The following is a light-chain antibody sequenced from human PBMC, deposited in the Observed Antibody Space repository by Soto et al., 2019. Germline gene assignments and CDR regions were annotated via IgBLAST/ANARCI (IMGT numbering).Light chain of an antibody. CDR2: GAS. CDR3: QQYGDSPRS. Sequence: SQSPGALSLFPEERATLSCRASQSVDSSYIAWYQHKPGQAPRLLIYGASSRATGIPDRFSGSGFGTDFTLTISRLEPGDFAVYYCQQYGDSPRSFGQGTKVDIK. V-gene: IGKV3-20*01. CDR1: QSVDSSY. J-gene: IGKJ1*01.